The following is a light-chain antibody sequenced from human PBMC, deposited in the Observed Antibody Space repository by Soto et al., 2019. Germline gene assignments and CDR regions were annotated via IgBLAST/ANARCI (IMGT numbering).Light chain of an antibody. V-gene: IGKV3-20*01. CDR2: GAS. CDR3: QQYGSSPPGT. J-gene: IGKJ4*01. CDR1: QSVSSSY. Sequence: EIVLTQSPGTLSLSPGERATLSCRASQSVSSSYLAWYQQKPGQAPRLLIYGASSRATGIPDRFGGSGSGTDFTLTISRLEPEDFAVYYCQQYGSSPPGTFGGGTKVEIK.